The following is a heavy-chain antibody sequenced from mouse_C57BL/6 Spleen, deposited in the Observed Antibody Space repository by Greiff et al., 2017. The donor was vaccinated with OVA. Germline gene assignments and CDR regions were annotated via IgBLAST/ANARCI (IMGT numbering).Heavy chain of an antibody. CDR3: ARNYDGYYIY. CDR2: IYPSDSET. CDR1: GYTFTSYW. Sequence: QVQLQQSGAELVRPGSSVKLSCKASGYTFTSYWMDWVKQRPGQGLEWIGNIYPSDSETHYNQKFKDKATLTVDKSSSTAYMQLSSLTSEDSAVYYCARNYDGYYIYWGQGTLVTVSA. J-gene: IGHJ3*01. V-gene: IGHV1-61*01. D-gene: IGHD2-3*01.